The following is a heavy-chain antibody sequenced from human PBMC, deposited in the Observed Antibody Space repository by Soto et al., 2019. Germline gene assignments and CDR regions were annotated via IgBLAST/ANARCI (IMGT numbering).Heavy chain of an antibody. CDR3: ARAQAVAGTGGYY. D-gene: IGHD6-19*01. CDR1: GFTFSSYW. J-gene: IGHJ4*02. CDR2: ISSDGSST. Sequence: EVQLVESGGGLVQPGGSLRLSCAASGFTFSSYWMHWVRQAPGKGLVWVSRISSDGSSTSYADSVKGRFTISRDNAKNSVYLQMNSLRAEDTAVYYCARAQAVAGTGGYYWGQGTVVTVSS. V-gene: IGHV3-74*01.